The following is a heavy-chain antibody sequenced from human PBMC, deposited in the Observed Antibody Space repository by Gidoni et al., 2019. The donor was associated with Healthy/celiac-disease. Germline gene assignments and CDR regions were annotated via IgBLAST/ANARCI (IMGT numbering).Heavy chain of an antibody. D-gene: IGHD6-13*01. CDR1: AGAFSRYA. J-gene: IGHJ6*02. V-gene: IGHV1-69*06. CDR2: MLSIFGTA. CDR3: AVGLNPYSSSWYRGGGMDV. Sequence: QEQEAQSGAAVKKAGSSVKVSCEASAGAFSRYANSWVRQAPGQGLEWLRGMLSIFGTANYAQKFQGRATITEDKTTGTAYMELSSLRSEDTAVSYWAVGLNPYSSSWYRGGGMDVWGQGTTVTVSS.